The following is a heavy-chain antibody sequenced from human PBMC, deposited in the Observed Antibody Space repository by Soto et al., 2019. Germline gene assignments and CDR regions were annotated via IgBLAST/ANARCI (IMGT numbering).Heavy chain of an antibody. J-gene: IGHJ6*02. V-gene: IGHV4-39*01. CDR2: IYYSGST. D-gene: IGHD3-9*01. CDR3: ARSGGILTGYYYYGMDV. CDR1: GGSISSSSDY. Sequence: SEPQCLTCTVSGGSISSSSDYWGWIRQPPGKGLEWIGSIYYSGSTYYNPSLKSRVTISVDTSKNQFSLKLSSVTAADTAVYYCARSGGILTGYYYYGMDVWGQGTTVTVSS.